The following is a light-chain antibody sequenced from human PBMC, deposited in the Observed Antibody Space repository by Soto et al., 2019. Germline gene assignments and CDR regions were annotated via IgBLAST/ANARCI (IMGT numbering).Light chain of an antibody. Sequence: QLVLTQPPSVSGTPGQRVSISCSGSSSNIGSSDVYWYQQLPGTAPKLFIYENNRRPSGVPDRFSGSKSGTSASLAISGLRSEDEADYYCATWDDSLSGPVFGGGTKLTVL. CDR2: ENN. V-gene: IGLV1-47*01. CDR3: ATWDDSLSGPV. J-gene: IGLJ2*01. CDR1: SSNIGSSD.